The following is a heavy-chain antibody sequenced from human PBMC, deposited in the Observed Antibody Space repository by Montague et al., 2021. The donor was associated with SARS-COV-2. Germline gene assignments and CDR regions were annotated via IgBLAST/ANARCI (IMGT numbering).Heavy chain of an antibody. CDR2: MYYTGHT. V-gene: IGHV4-61*01. Sequence: SETLSLTCTVSGASVASGNFYGSWIRQPPGKGLEWIGYMYYTGHTNYNPSLESRVTMPVDPSKNQFSLTLTSVTAADTAVYYCARSRANVPSRPGFDYWGQGALVTVSS. CDR3: ARSRANVPSRPGFDY. CDR1: GASVASGNFY. D-gene: IGHD6-6*01. J-gene: IGHJ4*02.